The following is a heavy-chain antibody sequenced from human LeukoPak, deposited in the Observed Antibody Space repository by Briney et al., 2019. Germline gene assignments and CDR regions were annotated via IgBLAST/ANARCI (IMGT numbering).Heavy chain of an antibody. CDR2: IIPIFGIA. CDR1: GGTFTSYA. V-gene: IGHV1-69*04. CDR3: ARGYDYVWGNTYDY. J-gene: IGHJ4*02. Sequence: SVQVSCKASGGTFTSYAIGWVRQARGQGLEWMGRIIPIFGIANYAQKFQGRVTITADKSTSTAYMELSSLRSEDTAVYYCARGYDYVWGNTYDYWGQGTLVTVSS. D-gene: IGHD3-16*01.